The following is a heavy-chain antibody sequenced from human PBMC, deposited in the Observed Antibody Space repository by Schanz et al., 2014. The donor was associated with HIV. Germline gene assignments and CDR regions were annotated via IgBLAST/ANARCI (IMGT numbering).Heavy chain of an antibody. D-gene: IGHD2-8*01. CDR1: GYTFTDYF. CDR2: INPNSGGT. V-gene: IGHV1-2*02. J-gene: IGHJ6*02. Sequence: QVQLVQSGAAVKKPGASVKVSCKASGYTFTDYFVHWGRQAPGQGLEWMGWINPNSGGTNYAQKFQGRVTMTRDTSIRTAYMELSSLRSDDTAVYYCARDTNFVLDVWGQGTTVTVSS. CDR3: ARDTNFVLDV.